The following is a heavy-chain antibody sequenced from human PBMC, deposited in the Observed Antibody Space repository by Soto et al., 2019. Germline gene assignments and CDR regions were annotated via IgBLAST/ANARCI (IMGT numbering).Heavy chain of an antibody. CDR2: MQPSTGRT. V-gene: IGHV1-8*01. CDR1: GYSFTSLD. D-gene: IGHD1-26*01. CDR3: ARGVSAGVDY. Sequence: QVQLVQSGAEVREPGASVKVSCKASGYSFTSLDINWVRQTAGQGLEWMGWMQPSTGRTGYAQKFQGRVTMTRDTSINTAYMELTTLTSDDTACYYCARGVSAGVDYWGQGTLLTVSS. J-gene: IGHJ4*02.